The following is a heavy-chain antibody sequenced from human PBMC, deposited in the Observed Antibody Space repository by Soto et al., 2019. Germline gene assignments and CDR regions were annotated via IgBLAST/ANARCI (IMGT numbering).Heavy chain of an antibody. CDR3: AKHADYENDACDV. CDR1: GFTFRSYG. J-gene: IGHJ3*01. Sequence: QVRLVESGGGVVQPGRSLRLSCAASGFTFRSYGMHWVRQAPCKGLEWVALISYDGSDEYYGDSMQGRFSISRDNSKDTLYLQINSLRVEDTAVYYCAKHADYENDACDVWGQGTMVTVSS. V-gene: IGHV3-30*18. CDR2: ISYDGSDE. D-gene: IGHD4-17*01.